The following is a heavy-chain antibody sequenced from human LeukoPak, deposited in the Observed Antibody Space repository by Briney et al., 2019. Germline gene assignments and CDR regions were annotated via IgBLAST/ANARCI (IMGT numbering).Heavy chain of an antibody. CDR3: ARGAAAGLCYFDY. J-gene: IGHJ4*02. V-gene: IGHV1-2*02. D-gene: IGHD6-13*01. CDR1: GYTFTGYY. CDR2: INPNSGGT. Sequence: GASVKVSCKASGYTFTGYYMHWVRQAPGQGLEWMGWINPNSGGTNYAQKFQGRVTMTRDTSISTAYMELSRLRSDDTALYYCARGAAAGLCYFDYWGQGTLVTVSS.